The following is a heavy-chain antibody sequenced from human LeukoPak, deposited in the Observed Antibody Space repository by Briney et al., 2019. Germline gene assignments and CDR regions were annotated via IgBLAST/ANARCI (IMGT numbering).Heavy chain of an antibody. J-gene: IGHJ2*01. CDR3: ARVGDHYHWYLDL. CDR1: GFSVSTNY. V-gene: IGHV3-53*01. D-gene: IGHD3-10*01. CDR2: LYSGSST. Sequence: PGGSLRLSCAASGFSVSTNYMNWVRQAPGKGLEWVSILYSGSSTYYTDSVKGRFTISRDNSRNTLYLHMTNLRAEDTAVYYCARVGDHYHWYLDLWGRDSLLTVPS.